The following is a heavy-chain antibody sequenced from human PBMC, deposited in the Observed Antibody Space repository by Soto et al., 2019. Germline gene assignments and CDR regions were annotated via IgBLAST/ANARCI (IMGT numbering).Heavy chain of an antibody. CDR2: TYYRSKWYN. V-gene: IGHV6-1*01. CDR3: ARDGDGITGTTEDYYYGMDV. J-gene: IGHJ6*02. Sequence: SPTLSLTCAISGDSVSSNSAAWNWIRQSPSRGLEWLGRTYYRSKWYNDYAVSVKSRITINPDTSKNQFSLQLNSVTPEDTAVYYCARDGDGITGTTEDYYYGMDVWGQGTTVTVSS. CDR1: GDSVSSNSAA. D-gene: IGHD1-7*01.